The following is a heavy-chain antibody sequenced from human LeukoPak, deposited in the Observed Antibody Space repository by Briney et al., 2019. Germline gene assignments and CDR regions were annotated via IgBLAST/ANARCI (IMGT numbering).Heavy chain of an antibody. V-gene: IGHV1-2*02. J-gene: IGHJ5*02. CDR3: ATGVVPAAMGEDWFDP. CDR2: INPNSGGT. D-gene: IGHD2-2*01. Sequence: ASVKVSCKASGYTFTGYYMHWVRQAPGQGLEWMGWINPNSGGTNYAQKFQGRVTMTRDTSISTAYMELSRLRSDDTAVYYCATGVVPAAMGEDWFDPWGQGTLVTVSS. CDR1: GYTFTGYY.